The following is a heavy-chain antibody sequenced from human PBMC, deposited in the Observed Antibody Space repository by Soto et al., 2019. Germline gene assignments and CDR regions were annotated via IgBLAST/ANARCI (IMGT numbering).Heavy chain of an antibody. CDR2: ITSSGGST. J-gene: IGHJ5*02. Sequence: GGFMRHSRGACGVHFRYSDVTWMRPPAGKGLEWISTITSSGGSTYYAASVKGRVTISRDNANNSLYLQMTGLRAEDTARYHCARDNALNYVHYFDRCGRRTRV. D-gene: IGHD3-16*01. CDR3: ARDNALNYVHYFDR. V-gene: IGHV3-11*01. CDR1: GVHFRYSD.